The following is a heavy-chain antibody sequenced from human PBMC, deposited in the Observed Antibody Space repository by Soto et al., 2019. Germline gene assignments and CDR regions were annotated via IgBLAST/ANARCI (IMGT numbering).Heavy chain of an antibody. V-gene: IGHV4-34*01. CDR2: INHGGST. J-gene: IGHJ4*02. CDR3: ERSGSGIGCDD. CDR1: GGSFSGFH. Sequence: XETLSVPFAVFGGSFSGFHWSWIRQPPGKGLDWIGEINHGGSTNYNPSLKSRVTISVDTSKNQFSLKLSSVAAADMAVYYCERSGSGIGCDDWGQVTLVTVSS. D-gene: IGHD3-10*01.